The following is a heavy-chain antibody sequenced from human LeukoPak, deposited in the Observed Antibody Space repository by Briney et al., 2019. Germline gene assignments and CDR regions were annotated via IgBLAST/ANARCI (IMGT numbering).Heavy chain of an antibody. V-gene: IGHV1-18*01. Sequence: GASVKVSCKASGYTFTSYGISWVRQAPGQGLEWMGWISAYNGNTNYAQKLQGRVTMTTDTSTSTAYMELRSLRSDDTAVYYCARDSAYCSGGSCYDDYYYYYMDVWGKGTTVTVSS. CDR1: GYTFTSYG. CDR2: ISAYNGNT. D-gene: IGHD2-15*01. J-gene: IGHJ6*03. CDR3: ARDSAYCSGGSCYDDYYYYYMDV.